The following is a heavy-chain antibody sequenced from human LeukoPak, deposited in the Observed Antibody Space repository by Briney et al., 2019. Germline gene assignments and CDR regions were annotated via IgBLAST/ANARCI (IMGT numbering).Heavy chain of an antibody. V-gene: IGHV3-74*01. CDR1: VFTSTTYW. Sequence: PGGALRLSCVASVFTSTTYWRHSVPAAPGRGLGWVSRIYSDGSSTTYADSVMGRFTISRDNAKNTLYLQMNSLRAEDTAVYYCARDSGGSGRPAYNWFDPWGQGTLVTVSS. CDR3: ARDSGGSGRPAYNWFDP. J-gene: IGHJ5*02. D-gene: IGHD3-10*01. CDR2: IYSDGSST.